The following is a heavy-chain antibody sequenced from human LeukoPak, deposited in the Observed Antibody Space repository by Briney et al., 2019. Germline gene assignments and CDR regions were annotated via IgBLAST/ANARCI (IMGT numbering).Heavy chain of an antibody. V-gene: IGHV4-30-2*01. CDR2: TYHSGST. D-gene: IGHD6-13*01. Sequence: PSETLSLTCTVSGGSISSGGYYWSWIRQPPGKGLEWIGYTYHSGSTYYNPSLKSRVTISVDRSKNQFSLKLSSVTAAGTAVYYCARVYSSSWYLDYWGQGTLVTVFS. CDR3: ARVYSSSWYLDY. CDR1: GGSISSGGYY. J-gene: IGHJ4*02.